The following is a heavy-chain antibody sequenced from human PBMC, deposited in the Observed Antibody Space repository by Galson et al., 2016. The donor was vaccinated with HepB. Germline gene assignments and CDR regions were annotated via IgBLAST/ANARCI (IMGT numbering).Heavy chain of an antibody. CDR1: GVSVSSSNW. D-gene: IGHD2/OR15-2a*01. CDR3: ARGRNWFDP. J-gene: IGHJ5*02. Sequence: TLSLTCSVSGVSVSSSNWWSWVRQPPGKGLEWIGEMYHSGNTNYNPSLKSRVTISEDKSKNQFSLKLSSVTAADTAVYYCARGRNWFDPWGQGTLVTVSS. CDR2: MYHSGNT. V-gene: IGHV4-4*02.